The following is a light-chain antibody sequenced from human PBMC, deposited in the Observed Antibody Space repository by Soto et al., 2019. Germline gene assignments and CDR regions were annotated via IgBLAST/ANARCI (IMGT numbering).Light chain of an antibody. J-gene: IGKJ1*01. CDR3: QQYNDWPRT. CDR1: QSVSSN. V-gene: IGKV3-15*01. Sequence: EIVMTQSPATLSVSPGEGATLYCRASQSVSSNLAWYQHKPGQAPRLLIYGVSTRATGLPARFSGSGSETEFTLTISSLQSEDFAIYYCQQYNDWPRTFGQGPKVDIK. CDR2: GVS.